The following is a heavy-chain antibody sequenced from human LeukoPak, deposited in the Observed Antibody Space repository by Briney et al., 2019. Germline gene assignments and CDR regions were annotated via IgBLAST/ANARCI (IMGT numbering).Heavy chain of an antibody. CDR1: GFSLSTSGVG. J-gene: IGHJ4*02. V-gene: IGHV2-5*02. CDR3: VRLSYYGSGRTVDY. CDR2: IYWDDDK. Sequence: SGPTLVNPTQTVTLTCTFSGFSLSTSGVGVGWIRQPPGKALEWLALIYWDDDKRYSPSLKSRLTITKDTSKNQVALTVTNMDPVDTATYYCVRLSYYGSGRTVDYWGQGTLVTVSS. D-gene: IGHD3-10*01.